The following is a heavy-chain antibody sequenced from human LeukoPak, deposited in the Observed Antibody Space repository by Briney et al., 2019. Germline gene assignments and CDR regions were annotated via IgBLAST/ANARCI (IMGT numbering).Heavy chain of an antibody. Sequence: SETQSLTCTVSGGSISSGGYYWSWIRQHPGKGLEWIGYIYYIRSTYYNPSLKSRVTISVDTSKNQFSLKLSSVTATGRAVYYCARGWLAVSGYDAFDIWGQGTMVTVSS. V-gene: IGHV4-31*03. CDR2: IYYIRST. CDR1: GGSISSGGYY. CDR3: ARGWLAVSGYDAFDI. J-gene: IGHJ3*02. D-gene: IGHD6-19*01.